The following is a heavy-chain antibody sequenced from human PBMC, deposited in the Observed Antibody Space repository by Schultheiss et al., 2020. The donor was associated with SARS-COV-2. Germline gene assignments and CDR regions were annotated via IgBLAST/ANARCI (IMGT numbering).Heavy chain of an antibody. V-gene: IGHV3-33*01. CDR3: ARDFERITIFGVVTHYGMDV. Sequence: GGSLRLSCAASGFTFSSYGMHWVRQAPGKGLEWVAVIWYDGSNKYYADSVKGRFTISRDNSKNTLYLQMNSLRAEDTAVYYCARDFERITIFGVVTHYGMDVWGQVTTVTVSS. CDR2: IWYDGSNK. CDR1: GFTFSSYG. D-gene: IGHD3-3*01. J-gene: IGHJ6*02.